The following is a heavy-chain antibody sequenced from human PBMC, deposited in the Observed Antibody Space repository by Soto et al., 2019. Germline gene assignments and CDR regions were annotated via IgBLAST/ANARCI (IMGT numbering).Heavy chain of an antibody. V-gene: IGHV4-30-4*08. J-gene: IGHJ4*02. D-gene: IGHD7-27*01. Sequence: QVQLQESGPGLVKPSQTLSLTCTVSGGSVSSADWNWSWIRQTPGKGLEWIGHIYEGGRTYSNPSLMRRATICLDTSKNLFSLNRKSVTAADTAVYYCTRGPSGDKVDFWGQGLLVTVSS. CDR2: IYEGGRT. CDR3: TRGPSGDKVDF. CDR1: GGSVSSADWN.